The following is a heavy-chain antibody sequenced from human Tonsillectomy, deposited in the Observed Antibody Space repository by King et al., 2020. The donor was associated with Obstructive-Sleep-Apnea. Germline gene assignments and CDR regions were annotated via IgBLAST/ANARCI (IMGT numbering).Heavy chain of an antibody. Sequence: QLQESGPGLVKPSETLSLTCTVSGWSISSFFWTWIRQAPGKGLEWIGFVYHTGFTNYSPSLKSRVSISVDTSKNPFSLALRSATAPDTAVYYCARGLAAVGWFDTWGQGTLVSVSS. V-gene: IGHV4-59*08. CDR3: ARGLAAVGWFDT. D-gene: IGHD6-13*01. CDR1: GWSISSFF. J-gene: IGHJ5*02. CDR2: VYHTGFT.